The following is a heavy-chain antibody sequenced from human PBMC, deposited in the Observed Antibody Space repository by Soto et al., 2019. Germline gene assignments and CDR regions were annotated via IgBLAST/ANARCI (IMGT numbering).Heavy chain of an antibody. J-gene: IGHJ4*02. Sequence: QVQLVQSGAEAKKPGASVKVSCKASGYTFIAYHIHWLRQAPGQGLEWMGWINPNSGGTNYAQEFQDRVTMTRYTSISTAYRELSSLTSHETVIYYCATDHGRGWYEDFDYWGQGTLVTVSP. CDR1: GYTFIAYH. CDR3: ATDHGRGWYEDFDY. D-gene: IGHD6-19*01. V-gene: IGHV1-2*02. CDR2: INPNSGGT.